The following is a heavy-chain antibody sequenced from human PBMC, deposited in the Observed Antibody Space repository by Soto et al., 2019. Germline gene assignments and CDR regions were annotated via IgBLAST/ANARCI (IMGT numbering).Heavy chain of an antibody. CDR3: AKGPYSSGWYLNIDY. J-gene: IGHJ4*02. Sequence: LRLSCAASGFTFSSYAMSWVRQAPGKGLEWVSAISGSGGSTYYADSVKGRFTISRDNSKNTLYLQMNSLRAEDTAVYYCAKGPYSSGWYLNIDYWGQGTLVTVSS. CDR2: ISGSGGST. V-gene: IGHV3-23*01. CDR1: GFTFSSYA. D-gene: IGHD6-19*01.